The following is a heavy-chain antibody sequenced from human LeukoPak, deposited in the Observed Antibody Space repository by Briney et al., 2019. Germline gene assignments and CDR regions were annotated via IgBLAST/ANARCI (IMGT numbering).Heavy chain of an antibody. CDR2: IGYEGVHK. J-gene: IGHJ4*02. Sequence: GGSLRLSCAASGFTFSSYGMHWVRQAPGKGLEWVSFIGYEGVHKYYADSVKGRFTISKDNSKATLYLQMNSLRPEDTAVYYCAKDLHGGYSSDYWGQGTLVTVFS. D-gene: IGHD4-23*01. CDR3: AKDLHGGYSSDY. CDR1: GFTFSSYG. V-gene: IGHV3-30*02.